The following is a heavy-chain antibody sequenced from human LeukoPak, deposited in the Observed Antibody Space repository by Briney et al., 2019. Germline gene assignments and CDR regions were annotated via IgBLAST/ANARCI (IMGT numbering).Heavy chain of an antibody. CDR2: VSHTGTT. J-gene: IGHJ6*03. D-gene: IGHD1-14*01. CDR1: GVSISTSIW. CDR3: AREMGKNQEPDYYYYMDV. V-gene: IGHV4-4*02. Sequence: SETLSLTCTVSGVSISTSIWWSWVRHSPGKGLEWIGEVSHTGTTNYNPSLKSRLTISVDTSKNQFSLKLSSVTAADTAVYYCAREMGKNQEPDYYYYMDVWGKGTTVTVSS.